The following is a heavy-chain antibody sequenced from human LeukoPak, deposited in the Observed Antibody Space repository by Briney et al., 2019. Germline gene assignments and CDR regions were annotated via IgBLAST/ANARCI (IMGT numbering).Heavy chain of an antibody. CDR1: GFTFSSYE. J-gene: IGHJ4*02. CDR2: ISSSGSTI. V-gene: IGHV3-48*03. CDR3: ARAQYYYDSSGYWADY. D-gene: IGHD3-22*01. Sequence: QPGGSLRLSCAASGFTFSSYEMNWVRQAPGKGLEWVSYISSSGSTIYYADSVKGRFTISRDNAKNSLYLQMNSLRAEDTAVYYCARAQYYYDSSGYWADYWGQGTLVTVSS.